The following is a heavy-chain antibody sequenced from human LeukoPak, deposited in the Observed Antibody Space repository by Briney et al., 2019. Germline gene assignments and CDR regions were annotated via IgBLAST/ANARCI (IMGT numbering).Heavy chain of an antibody. V-gene: IGHV4-4*07. Sequence: SETLSLTCTVSGVSMNSYYWTWIRQPAGKGLEWVGRVYSGGSSSYNPALQSRVSMSLDTPKNQFSLKLSSVTAADTAVYYCARDRGTWNDDGFDYWGQGALVTVSS. CDR2: VYSGGSS. J-gene: IGHJ4*02. D-gene: IGHD1-1*01. CDR3: ARDRGTWNDDGFDY. CDR1: GVSMNSYY.